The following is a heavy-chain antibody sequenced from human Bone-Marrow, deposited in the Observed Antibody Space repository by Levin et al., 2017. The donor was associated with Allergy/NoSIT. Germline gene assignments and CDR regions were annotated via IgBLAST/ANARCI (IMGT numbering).Heavy chain of an antibody. Sequence: SQTLSLTCSVSGDSISSYYWSWIRQPPGKGLEWIGFIYHSGITNYNPSLKSRVTMSMDTSKNQFSLKVSSVTAADTAVYYCARDDGIASAGPFDLWGQGTRVTVSS. CDR1: GDSISSYY. J-gene: IGHJ4*02. D-gene: IGHD6-13*01. CDR3: ARDDGIASAGPFDL. V-gene: IGHV4-59*01. CDR2: IYHSGIT.